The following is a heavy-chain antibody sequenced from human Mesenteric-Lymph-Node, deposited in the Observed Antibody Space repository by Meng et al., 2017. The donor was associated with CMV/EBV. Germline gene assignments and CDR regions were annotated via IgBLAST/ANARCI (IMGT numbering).Heavy chain of an antibody. CDR3: VRVWQQNFDY. Sequence: LRLSCTVSGGSVSSGSYYWSWIRQPPGKGLEWIGYIYYSGSTNYNPSLKSRVTISVDTSKNQFSLRLSSVTAADTAVYYCVRVWQQNFDYWGQGALVTVSS. D-gene: IGHD6-13*01. V-gene: IGHV4-61*01. CDR1: GGSVSSGSYY. CDR2: IYYSGST. J-gene: IGHJ4*02.